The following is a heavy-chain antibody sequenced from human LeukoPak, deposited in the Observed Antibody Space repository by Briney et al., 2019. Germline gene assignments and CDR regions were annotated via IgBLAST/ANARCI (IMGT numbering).Heavy chain of an antibody. J-gene: IGHJ3*02. D-gene: IGHD3-22*01. CDR1: GGSITGYY. Sequence: PSATLSLTCTVSGGSITGYYWNWIRQPPGKGLEWIGYIYYSGSTNYNPSLKSRVTISVDTSKNQFSLKLSSVTAADTAVYYCARVDHYYDSSGYGIYDAFDIWGQGTMVTVSS. CDR2: IYYSGST. V-gene: IGHV4-59*12. CDR3: ARVDHYYDSSGYGIYDAFDI.